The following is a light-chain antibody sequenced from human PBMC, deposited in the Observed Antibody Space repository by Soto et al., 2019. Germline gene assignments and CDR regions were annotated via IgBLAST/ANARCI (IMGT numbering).Light chain of an antibody. J-gene: IGLJ1*01. Sequence: QSVLTQPASVSGSPGQSITISCSGTSSDIGSYNHVAWYQQFPGKSPKLMIYEVSDRPPGVSDRFSGSKSGITASLTISGGQTEDEADYYCISYTDRQAYLFVKGKKVTVL. V-gene: IGLV2-14*03. CDR2: EVS. CDR3: ISYTDRQAYL. CDR1: SSDIGSYNH.